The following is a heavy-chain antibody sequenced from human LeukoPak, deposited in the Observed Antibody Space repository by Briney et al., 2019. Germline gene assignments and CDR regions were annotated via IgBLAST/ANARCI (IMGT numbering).Heavy chain of an antibody. D-gene: IGHD3-10*01. CDR3: TRDYSASGSHDY. Sequence: SGGSLRLSCAASGFTSSSYAMSWVRQAPGKGLEWVSGISGSGGSTYYADSVKGRFTISRDNAKNSLYLQMNSLRDEDTAVYYCTRDYSASGSHDYWGQGTLVTVSS. V-gene: IGHV3-23*01. CDR2: ISGSGGST. J-gene: IGHJ4*02. CDR1: GFTSSSYA.